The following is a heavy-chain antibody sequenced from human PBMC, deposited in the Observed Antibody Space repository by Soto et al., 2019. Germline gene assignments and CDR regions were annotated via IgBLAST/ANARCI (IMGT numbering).Heavy chain of an antibody. CDR3: ARDPLWFGELLSGFIGYYFDY. J-gene: IGHJ4*02. Sequence: PGGSLRLSCAASGFTFSSYAMHWVRQAPGKGLEWVAVISYDGSNKYYADSVKGRFTISRDNSKNTLYLQMNSLRAEDTAVYYCARDPLWFGELLSGFIGYYFDYWGQGTLVTVSS. CDR2: ISYDGSNK. CDR1: GFTFSSYA. D-gene: IGHD3-10*01. V-gene: IGHV3-30-3*01.